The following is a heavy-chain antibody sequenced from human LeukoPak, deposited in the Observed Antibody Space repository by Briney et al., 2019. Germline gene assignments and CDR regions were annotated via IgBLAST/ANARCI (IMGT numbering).Heavy chain of an antibody. Sequence: SVKVSCKASGFTFTNSAVQWVRQARGQRLEWIGWIIASSGNTNYAQKFQERVTITRDMSTSLVYMELSSLRSEDTAVYYCAAEAAYYYDSRDAFDVWGQGTMVTVSS. CDR1: GFTFTNSA. V-gene: IGHV1-58*01. J-gene: IGHJ3*01. CDR3: AAEAAYYYDSRDAFDV. CDR2: IIASSGNT. D-gene: IGHD3-22*01.